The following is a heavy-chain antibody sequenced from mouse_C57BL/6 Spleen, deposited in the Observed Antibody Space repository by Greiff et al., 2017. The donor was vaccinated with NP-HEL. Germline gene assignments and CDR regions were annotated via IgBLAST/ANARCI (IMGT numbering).Heavy chain of an antibody. V-gene: IGHV1-82*01. J-gene: IGHJ2*01. CDR1: GYAFSSSW. CDR2: IYPGDGDT. Sequence: LQESGPELVKPGASVKISCKASGYAFSSSWMNWVKQRPGKGLEWIGRIYPGDGDTNYNGKFKGKATLTADKSSSTAYMQLSSLTSEDSAVYFCARKGRDSFDYWGQGTTLTVSS. CDR3: ARKGRDSFDY. D-gene: IGHD1-1*01.